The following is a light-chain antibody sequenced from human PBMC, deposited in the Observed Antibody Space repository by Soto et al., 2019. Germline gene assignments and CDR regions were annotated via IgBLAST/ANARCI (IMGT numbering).Light chain of an antibody. CDR1: QGLVYEDGDTY. Sequence: DVVMTQSPLSLPVTLGQPASISCRSSQGLVYEDGDTYLNWFHQRPGQSPRRLIYKVSKRYSGVPDRFSGSGSGPYFTLKISRVEAEDVGLYYCMQGTHWPWTFGQGTKVEIK. V-gene: IGKV2-30*01. CDR2: KVS. CDR3: MQGTHWPWT. J-gene: IGKJ1*01.